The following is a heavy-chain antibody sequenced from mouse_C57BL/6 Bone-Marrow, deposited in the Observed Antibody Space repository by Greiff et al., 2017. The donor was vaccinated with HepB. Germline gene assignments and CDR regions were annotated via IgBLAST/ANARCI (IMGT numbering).Heavy chain of an antibody. CDR2: IDPSDSET. V-gene: IGHV1-52*01. CDR3: AIGGWLLHYAMDY. CDR1: GYTFTSYW. J-gene: IGHJ4*01. Sequence: QVQLQQSGAELVRPGSSVKLSCKASGYTFTSYWMHWVKQRPIQGLEWIGNIDPSDSETHYNQKFKDKATLTVDKSSSTAYMQLSSLTSEDSAVYYCAIGGWLLHYAMDYWGQGTSVTVSS. D-gene: IGHD2-3*01.